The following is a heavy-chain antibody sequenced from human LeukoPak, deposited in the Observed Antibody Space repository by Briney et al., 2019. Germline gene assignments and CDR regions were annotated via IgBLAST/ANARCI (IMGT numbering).Heavy chain of an antibody. D-gene: IGHD2-8*01. V-gene: IGHV3-30*04. CDR1: GFTFSTYA. Sequence: SGGSLRLSCAVSGFTFSTYATNWVRQAPGKGLEWVAVISYDGRQNYYADSVKGRFTISRDNSKNTLYLQMNSLRDEDSAAYYCARVYLERLTAGYFDHWGQGTWVTVSP. CDR3: ARVYLERLTAGYFDH. J-gene: IGHJ4*02. CDR2: ISYDGRQN.